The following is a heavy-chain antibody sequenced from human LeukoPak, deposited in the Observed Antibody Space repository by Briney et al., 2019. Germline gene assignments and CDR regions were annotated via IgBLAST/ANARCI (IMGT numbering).Heavy chain of an antibody. CDR1: GGTFSSYA. Sequence: SVKVSCKASGGTFSSYAISWVRQAPGQGLEWMGGIIPIFGTANYAQKFQGRVTITTDESTSTVYMELSSLRSEDTAVYYCARDRSFSSPDAFDIWGQGTMVTVSS. CDR3: ARDRSFSSPDAFDI. D-gene: IGHD6-6*01. CDR2: IIPIFGTA. V-gene: IGHV1-69*05. J-gene: IGHJ3*02.